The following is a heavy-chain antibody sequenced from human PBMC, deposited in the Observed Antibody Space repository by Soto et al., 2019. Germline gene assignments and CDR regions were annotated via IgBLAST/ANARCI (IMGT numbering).Heavy chain of an antibody. CDR3: AGSSGYLNLYYFDY. CDR1: GGTFSSYA. J-gene: IGHJ4*02. CDR2: IIPIFGTA. Sequence: QVQLVQSGAEVKKPGSSVKVSCKASGGTFSSYAINWVRQAPGQGLECMGGIIPIFGTANYVQKFQGRVTIAADESTSTAYMELSSLRSEDMAVYYCAGSSGYLNLYYFDYWGQGTLVTVSS. D-gene: IGHD3-22*01. V-gene: IGHV1-69*01.